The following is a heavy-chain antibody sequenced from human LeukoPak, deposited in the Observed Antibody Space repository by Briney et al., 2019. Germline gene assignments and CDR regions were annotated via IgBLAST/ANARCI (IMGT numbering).Heavy chain of an antibody. J-gene: IGHJ4*02. Sequence: PSETLSLTCTVSGGSISSYYWSWIRQPPGKGLEWIGYIYYSGSTNYNPSLKSRVTISVDTSKNQFSLKLSSVTAADTAVYYCARELRYCSSTSCHGPDYFDYWGQGTLVTVSS. D-gene: IGHD2-2*01. CDR2: IYYSGST. CDR3: ARELRYCSSTSCHGPDYFDY. CDR1: GGSISSYY. V-gene: IGHV4-59*01.